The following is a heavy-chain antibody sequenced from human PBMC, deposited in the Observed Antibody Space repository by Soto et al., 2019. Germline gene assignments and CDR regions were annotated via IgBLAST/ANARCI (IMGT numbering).Heavy chain of an antibody. V-gene: IGHV5-51*01. CDR1: GYTFTTNC. CDR3: AKTYGRRIDY. J-gene: IGHJ4*02. D-gene: IGHD3-16*01. CDR2: IYPSDSDT. Sequence: GESLKISCKGSGYTFTTNCIGWVRQMPGKGLEWMGLIYPSDSDTRYSPSFQGQVTISADKSITTAYLQWSSLKASDTAIYYCAKTYGRRIDYWGQGTLVTVSS.